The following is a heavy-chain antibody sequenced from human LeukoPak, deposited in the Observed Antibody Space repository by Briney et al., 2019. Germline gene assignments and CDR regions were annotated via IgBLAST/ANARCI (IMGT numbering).Heavy chain of an antibody. Sequence: GGSLRLSCAASGFTFSNAWMSWVRQAPGKGLEWVGRIKSKTDGSTTDYAAPVKGRFTISRDDSKNTLYLQMNSLKTEDTAVYYCTTDLWFGWGQGTLVTVSS. V-gene: IGHV3-15*01. CDR2: IKSKTDGSTT. CDR3: TTDLWFG. J-gene: IGHJ4*02. CDR1: GFTFSNAW. D-gene: IGHD3-10*01.